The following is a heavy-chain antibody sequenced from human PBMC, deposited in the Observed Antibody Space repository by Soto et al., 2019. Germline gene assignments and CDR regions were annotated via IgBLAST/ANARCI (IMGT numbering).Heavy chain of an antibody. CDR1: GGSISSSPYY. CDR3: VGSNTWHTIDY. D-gene: IGHD2-2*01. V-gene: IGHV4-39*01. J-gene: IGHJ4*02. Sequence: PSETLSLTCTVFGGSISSSPYYWGWIRQPPGKGLEWIASMHSSGGTTFYKSSLKSRVTISVDTSNNQFSLKLNSVTAADTSIYYCVGSNTWHTIDYWGQGTLVTVSS. CDR2: MHSSGGTT.